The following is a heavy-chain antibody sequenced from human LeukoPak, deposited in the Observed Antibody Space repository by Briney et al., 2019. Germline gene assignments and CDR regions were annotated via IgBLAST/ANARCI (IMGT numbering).Heavy chain of an antibody. Sequence: TGGSLRLPCAASGFTFDDYAMHWVRQAPGKGLEWVSLISGDGGSTYYADSVKGRFTTSRDNSKNSLYLQMNSLRTEDTALYYCAKVTVRGVIWEHFDYWGQGTLVTVSS. D-gene: IGHD3-10*01. CDR3: AKVTVRGVIWEHFDY. CDR1: GFTFDDYA. V-gene: IGHV3-43*02. CDR2: ISGDGGST. J-gene: IGHJ4*02.